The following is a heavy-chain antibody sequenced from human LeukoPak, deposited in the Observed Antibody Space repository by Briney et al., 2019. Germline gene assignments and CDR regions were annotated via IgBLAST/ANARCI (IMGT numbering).Heavy chain of an antibody. V-gene: IGHV1-2*02. D-gene: IGHD3-10*01. CDR3: HYYGSGSYYSFDY. Sequence: ASVKVSCKASGYTFTGYYMHWVRQAPGQGLEWMGWINPNSGGTNYAQKFQGRVTMNRDTSISTAYMELSRLRSDDTAVYYCHYYGSGSYYSFDYWGQGTLVTVSS. J-gene: IGHJ4*02. CDR2: INPNSGGT. CDR1: GYTFTGYY.